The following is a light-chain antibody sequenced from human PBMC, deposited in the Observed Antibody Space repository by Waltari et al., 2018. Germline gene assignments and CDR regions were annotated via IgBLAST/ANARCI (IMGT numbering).Light chain of an antibody. J-gene: IGKJ1*01. Sequence: EIVLTQSPGTLSLSPGERATLSCRASQSVSSSYLAWYQQKPGQAPMLLIYGASSRATGIPDRFSGSGSATDFTLTISRLEPEDFAVYYCQQYGSSPWTFGQGTKVEIK. CDR2: GAS. CDR1: QSVSSSY. CDR3: QQYGSSPWT. V-gene: IGKV3-20*01.